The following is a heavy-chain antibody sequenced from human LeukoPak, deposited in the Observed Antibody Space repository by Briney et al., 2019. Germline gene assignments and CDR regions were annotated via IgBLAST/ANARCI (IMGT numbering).Heavy chain of an antibody. D-gene: IGHD3-10*01. CDR2: ISNRGYT. Sequence: PGGSLRLSCTASGFTFSSFAMTWVRQAPGQGLEWVSTISNRGYTYYADSVKGRFTISRDDSKNTVYLQMNSLRAEDTAVYYCAKDSTGQPQDYWGQGTLVTVS. J-gene: IGHJ4*02. CDR1: GFTFSSFA. CDR3: AKDSTGQPQDY. V-gene: IGHV3-23*01.